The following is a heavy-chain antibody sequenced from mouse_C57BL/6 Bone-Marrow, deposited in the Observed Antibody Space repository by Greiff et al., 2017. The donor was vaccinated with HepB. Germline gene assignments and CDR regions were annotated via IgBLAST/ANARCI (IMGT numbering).Heavy chain of an antibody. CDR1: GFTFSSYG. J-gene: IGHJ1*03. Sequence: DVKLVESGGDLVKPGGSLKLSCAASGFTFSSYGMSWVRQTPDKRLEWVATISSGGSYTYYPDSVKGRFTISRDNAKNTLYLQMSSRKSEDTAMYYCARRDYYGSSPYWYVDVWGTGTTVTVSS. D-gene: IGHD1-1*01. CDR2: ISSGGSYT. V-gene: IGHV5-6*02. CDR3: ARRDYYGSSPYWYVDV.